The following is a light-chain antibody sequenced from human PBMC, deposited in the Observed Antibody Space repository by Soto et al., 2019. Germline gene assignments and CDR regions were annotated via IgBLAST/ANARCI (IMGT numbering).Light chain of an antibody. V-gene: IGKV3-11*01. Sequence: EIVLTQSPATLSLSPGERATLSCRASQSVSSYLAWYQQKPGQAPRLLIYDASNRATGIPARFSGSGSGTDFTLTISRLEPEDFAVYYCQQRSIWPWTFGQVTKLEIK. J-gene: IGKJ1*01. CDR2: DAS. CDR3: QQRSIWPWT. CDR1: QSVSSY.